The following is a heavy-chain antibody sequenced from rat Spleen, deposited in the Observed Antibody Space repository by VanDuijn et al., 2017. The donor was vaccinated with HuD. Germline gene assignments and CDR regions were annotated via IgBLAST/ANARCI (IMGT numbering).Heavy chain of an antibody. CDR1: GFTFRNYD. D-gene: IGHD1-1*01. Sequence: EVQLVESGGDLFQPGRSLKLSCAASGFTFRNYDMAWVRQAPTKGLEWIASISTGGGNTYYRDSVKGRFTISRDNRKSTLYLQMNSLRSEDTATYYCARENYYSGDYWGQGVKVTVSS. CDR3: ARENYYSGDY. J-gene: IGHJ2*01. CDR2: ISTGGGNT. V-gene: IGHV5S23*01.